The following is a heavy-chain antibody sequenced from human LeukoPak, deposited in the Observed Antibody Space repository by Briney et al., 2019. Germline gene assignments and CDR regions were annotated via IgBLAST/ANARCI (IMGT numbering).Heavy chain of an antibody. CDR2: ISGSGGST. D-gene: IGHD4-11*01. Sequence: PGGSLRLSCAASGFTFSSYAMSAGRQAPGEGLEWVSAISGSGGSTYYADSVKGRFTISRDNSKNTLYLQMNSLRAEDTAVYYCAKLPLQDYRGNWFDPWGQGTLVTASS. CDR1: GFTFSSYA. CDR3: AKLPLQDYRGNWFDP. V-gene: IGHV3-23*01. J-gene: IGHJ5*02.